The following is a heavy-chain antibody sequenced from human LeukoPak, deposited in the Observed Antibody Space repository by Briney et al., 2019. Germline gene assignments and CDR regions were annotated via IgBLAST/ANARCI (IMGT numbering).Heavy chain of an antibody. CDR3: ARDMAVGSFDY. Sequence: GGSLRLSCAASGFTFSNAWMSWVRQAPGKGLEWVSSISSSSSYIYYADSVKGRFTISRDNAKNSLYLQMNSLRAEDTAVYYCARDMAVGSFDYWGQGTLVTVSS. J-gene: IGHJ4*02. CDR2: ISSSSSYI. CDR1: GFTFSNAW. V-gene: IGHV3-21*01. D-gene: IGHD6-19*01.